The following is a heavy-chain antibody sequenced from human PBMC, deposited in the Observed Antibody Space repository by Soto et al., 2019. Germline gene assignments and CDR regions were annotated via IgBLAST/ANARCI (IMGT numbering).Heavy chain of an antibody. V-gene: IGHV3-74*01. D-gene: IGHD3-10*01. J-gene: IGHJ3*02. CDR1: GSIFSSYW. CDR2: LHSDGRTT. Sequence: EVQLVESGGGLVQPGGSLRLSCAASGSIFSSYWMHWVRQAPGKGLVWVSRLHSDGRTTSYADSVKGRFTISRDNAKNTLYLQMNSLRAEDTAVYYCARDGYLGSGKYGLDIWGQGTMVTVSS. CDR3: ARDGYLGSGKYGLDI.